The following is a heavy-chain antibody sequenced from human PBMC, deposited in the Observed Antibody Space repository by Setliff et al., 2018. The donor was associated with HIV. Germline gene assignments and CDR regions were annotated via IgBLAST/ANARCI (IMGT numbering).Heavy chain of an antibody. CDR2: IYYSGST. D-gene: IGHD2-15*01. CDR1: GGSISSGYYY. Sequence: SETLSLTCTVSGGSISSGYYYWGWIRQPPGKGLEWIGTIYYSGSTYYNPSLKSRVIISVDTSKNQFSLKLSSVTAADTAVYYCARGGGSRAATSSYHYMDVWGKGTTVTVSS. J-gene: IGHJ6*03. CDR3: ARGGGSRAATSSYHYMDV. V-gene: IGHV4-39*07.